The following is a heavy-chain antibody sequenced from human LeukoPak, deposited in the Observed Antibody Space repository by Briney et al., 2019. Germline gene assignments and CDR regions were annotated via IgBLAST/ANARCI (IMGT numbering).Heavy chain of an antibody. V-gene: IGHV4-34*01. CDR1: GGSFSGYY. J-gene: IGHJ3*02. Sequence: SSETLSLTCAVYGGSFSGYYWSWIRQPPGKGPEWIGEINHSGSTNYNPSLKSRVTISVDTSKNQFSLKLSSVTAADTAVHYCARELAYCSSSSCYGGTFHIWGQGTMVTVSS. D-gene: IGHD2-2*01. CDR3: ARELAYCSSSSCYGGTFHI. CDR2: INHSGST.